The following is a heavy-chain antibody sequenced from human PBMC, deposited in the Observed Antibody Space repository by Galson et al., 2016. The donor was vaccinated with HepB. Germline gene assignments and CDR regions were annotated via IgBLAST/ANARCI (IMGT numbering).Heavy chain of an antibody. J-gene: IGHJ6*04. Sequence: SLRLSCADSGTTFGSYAMSWVRQAPGKGLEWVSTIIAGGGTTTYYADAVKGRFTISRDDSKNTLFLQMNSLSAVDTGVYYCARGIEKWTRDYFYGLGVWGKGTMVTVSS. D-gene: IGHD1-26*01. CDR2: IIAGGGTTT. CDR3: ARGIEKWTRDYFYGLGV. CDR1: GTTFGSYA. V-gene: IGHV3-23*01.